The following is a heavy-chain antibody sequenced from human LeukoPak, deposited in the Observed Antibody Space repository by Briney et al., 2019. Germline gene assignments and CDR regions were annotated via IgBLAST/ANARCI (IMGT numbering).Heavy chain of an antibody. CDR3: ARAYTDYDILTGYYTL. V-gene: IGHV4-59*01. CDR1: GGSISSYY. D-gene: IGHD3-9*01. CDR2: IYYSGST. Sequence: PSETLSLTCTVSGGSISSYYWSWIRQPPGKGLEWIGYIYYSGSTNYNPSLKSRVTISVDTPKNQFSLKLSSVTAADTAVYYCARAYTDYDILTGYYTLWGQGTLVTVSS. J-gene: IGHJ4*02.